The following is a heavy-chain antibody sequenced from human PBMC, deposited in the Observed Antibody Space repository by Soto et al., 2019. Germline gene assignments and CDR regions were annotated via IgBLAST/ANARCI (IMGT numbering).Heavy chain of an antibody. V-gene: IGHV3-30*18. D-gene: IGHD3-3*01. Sequence: GGSLRLSCVVSGVTFRTYGIHWVRQAPGKGLEWVAVISYDGDYKSYADSVKGRFSISRDNSKNTVYLQLTSLGAEDTALYYCAKSDRGVFGVVMSPALDPLDVWGQGAMVTVSS. CDR3: AKSDRGVFGVVMSPALDPLDV. CDR1: GVTFRTYG. J-gene: IGHJ3*01. CDR2: ISYDGDYK.